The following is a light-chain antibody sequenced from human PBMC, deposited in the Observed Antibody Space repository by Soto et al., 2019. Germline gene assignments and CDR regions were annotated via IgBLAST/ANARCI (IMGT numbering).Light chain of an antibody. Sequence: SVLTQPACVSGSPGQSITISCTGTSSDVGGYNYVSWYQQHPGKAPKLMIYEVSNRPSGVSNRFSGSKSGNTASLTISGLQAEDEADYYCSSYTSSSTPRYVFGTGTKVTVL. J-gene: IGLJ1*01. V-gene: IGLV2-14*01. CDR1: SSDVGGYNY. CDR3: SSYTSSSTPRYV. CDR2: EVS.